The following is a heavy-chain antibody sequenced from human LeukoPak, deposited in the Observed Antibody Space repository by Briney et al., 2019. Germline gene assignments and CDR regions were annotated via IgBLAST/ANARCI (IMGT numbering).Heavy chain of an antibody. Sequence: SETLSLTCTVSGGSISSDYWTWIRQPPGKGLEWIGYIHYSGSTNYSPSLRSRLTMSVDTSKKQVSLELTSVTAADTAVYYCAGSLRGSYFDFWGQGTLVTVSS. CDR1: GGSISSDY. V-gene: IGHV4-59*01. D-gene: IGHD1-26*01. J-gene: IGHJ4*02. CDR3: AGSLRGSYFDF. CDR2: IHYSGST.